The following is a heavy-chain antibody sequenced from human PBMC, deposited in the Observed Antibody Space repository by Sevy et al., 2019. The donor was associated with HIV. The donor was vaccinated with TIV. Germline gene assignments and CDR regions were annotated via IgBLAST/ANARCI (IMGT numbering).Heavy chain of an antibody. CDR3: ATVHYGDYSAFDI. D-gene: IGHD4-17*01. V-gene: IGHV1-24*01. Sequence: ASVKVSCKVSGYTLTELSMHWVRQAPGKGLEWMGGFDPEGGETIYAQKFQGRVTMTEDISTDTAYMELSRLRAEETAVYYCATVHYGDYSAFDIWGQGTMVTVSS. CDR1: GYTLTELS. CDR2: FDPEGGET. J-gene: IGHJ3*02.